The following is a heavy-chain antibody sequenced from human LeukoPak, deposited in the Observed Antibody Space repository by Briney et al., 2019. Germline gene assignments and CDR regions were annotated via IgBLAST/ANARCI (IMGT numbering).Heavy chain of an antibody. J-gene: IGHJ4*02. Sequence: PGGSLRLSCAASGFTFSSYGMHWVRQAPGKGLEWVSSISTSSSYIYYADSVKGRFTISRDNSKNTLYLQMNSLRAEDTAVYYCAKDRAYKGRSNSYYFDYWGQGTLVTVSS. CDR2: ISTSSSYI. D-gene: IGHD1-1*01. V-gene: IGHV3-21*01. CDR3: AKDRAYKGRSNSYYFDY. CDR1: GFTFSSYG.